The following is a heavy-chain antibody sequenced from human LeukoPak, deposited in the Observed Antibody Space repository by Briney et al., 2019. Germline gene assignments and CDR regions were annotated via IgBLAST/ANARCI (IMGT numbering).Heavy chain of an antibody. CDR3: ARGRLGPDY. D-gene: IGHD3-9*01. J-gene: IGHJ4*02. V-gene: IGHV4-34*01. CDR1: GGSFSGYY. CDR2: INHSGST. Sequence: SETLSLTCAVYGGSFSGYYWSWIRQPPGKGLEWIGEINHSGSTNYNPSLKSRVTISVDTSKNQFSLKLSSVTAADTAVYYCARGRLGPDYWGQGTPVTVSS.